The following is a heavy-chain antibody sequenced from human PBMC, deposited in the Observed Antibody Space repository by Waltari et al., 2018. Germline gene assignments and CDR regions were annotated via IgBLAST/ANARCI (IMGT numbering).Heavy chain of an antibody. CDR1: EFTFSNYG. J-gene: IGHJ6*02. CDR3: AKSHLLYFDWWGGMDV. CDR2: VSYDGRKE. D-gene: IGHD3-9*01. V-gene: IGHV3-30*18. Sequence: QARLVESGGGVVQPGKTLSRSGVGSEFTFSNYGLHWVRQAPGKGLGWVAVVSYDGRKEYYADSLKGRFTISRDNSKSTLYLEMNGLTVEDTATYYCAKSHLLYFDWWGGMDVWGQGTTVTVSS.